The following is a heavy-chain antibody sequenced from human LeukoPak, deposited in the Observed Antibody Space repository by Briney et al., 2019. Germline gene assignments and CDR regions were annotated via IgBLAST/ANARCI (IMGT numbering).Heavy chain of an antibody. CDR1: GFTFSSYA. D-gene: IGHD6-13*01. CDR2: ISGSGGST. CDR3: ASSSWYYYYYYMDV. J-gene: IGHJ6*03. V-gene: IGHV3-23*01. Sequence: GGSLRLSCAAPGFTFSSYAMSWVRQAPGKGLEWVSAISGSGGSTYYADSVKGRFTISRDNSKNTLYLQMDNLRAEDTAVYYCASSSWYYYYYYMDVWGKGTTVTVSS.